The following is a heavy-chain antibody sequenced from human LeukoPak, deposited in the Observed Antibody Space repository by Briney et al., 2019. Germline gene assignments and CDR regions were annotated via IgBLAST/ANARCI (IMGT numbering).Heavy chain of an antibody. CDR2: ISGSGGST. Sequence: GGSLRLSCAASGFTFSSYAMSRVRQAPGKGLEWVSAISGSGGSTYYADSVKGRFTISRDNSKNTLYLQMNSLRAEDTAVYYCASYDSSGYYSGLIDYWGQGTLVTVSS. CDR1: GFTFSSYA. D-gene: IGHD3-22*01. CDR3: ASYDSSGYYSGLIDY. V-gene: IGHV3-23*01. J-gene: IGHJ4*02.